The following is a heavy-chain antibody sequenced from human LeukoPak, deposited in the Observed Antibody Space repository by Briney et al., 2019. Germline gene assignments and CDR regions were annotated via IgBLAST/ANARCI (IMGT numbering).Heavy chain of an antibody. CDR2: IYSGGST. CDR1: GFTFSSNY. CDR3: ARVLWFGELRAGDY. D-gene: IGHD3-10*01. V-gene: IGHV3-66*01. Sequence: GGSLRLSCAASGFTFSSNYMSWVRQAPGKGLEWVSVIYSGGSTYYADSVKGRFTISRDNSKNTLYLQMNSLRAEDTAVYYCARVLWFGELRAGDYWGQGTLVTVSS. J-gene: IGHJ4*02.